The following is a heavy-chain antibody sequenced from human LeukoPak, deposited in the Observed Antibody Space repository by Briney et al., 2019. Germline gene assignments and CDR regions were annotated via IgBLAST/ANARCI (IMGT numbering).Heavy chain of an antibody. V-gene: IGHV4-38-2*02. CDR2: IYPTGST. D-gene: IGHD3-22*01. Sequence: NSSETLSLTCTVSGYSISSGYYWGWIRQPPGKGLEWIGNIYPTGSTCYNPSLKSRVTISVDKSKNPFSLKLSSVTAADTAVYYCARGGDYYDSSGYYYFDYWGQGTLVTVSS. J-gene: IGHJ4*02. CDR3: ARGGDYYDSSGYYYFDY. CDR1: GYSISSGYY.